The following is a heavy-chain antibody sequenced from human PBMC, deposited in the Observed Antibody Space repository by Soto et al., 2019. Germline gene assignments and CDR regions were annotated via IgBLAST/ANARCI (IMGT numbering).Heavy chain of an antibody. Sequence: GESLKISCKGSGYSFTSYWISWVRQMPGKGLEWMGRIDPSDSYTNYSPSFQGHVTISADKSISTAYLQWSSLKASDTAMYYCARGNYLAVAGTGNHDAFDIWGQGTMVTGSS. CDR2: IDPSDSYT. CDR1: GYSFTSYW. V-gene: IGHV5-10-1*01. CDR3: ARGNYLAVAGTGNHDAFDI. J-gene: IGHJ3*02. D-gene: IGHD6-19*01.